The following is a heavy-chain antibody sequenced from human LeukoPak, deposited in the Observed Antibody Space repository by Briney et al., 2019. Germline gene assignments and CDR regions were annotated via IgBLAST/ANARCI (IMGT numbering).Heavy chain of an antibody. CDR3: ARVWVVPAADNWFDP. V-gene: IGHV1-8*01. D-gene: IGHD2-2*01. J-gene: IGHJ5*02. CDR1: GYTFTSYD. CDR2: MNPNSGNT. Sequence: ASVTVSCTASGYTFTSYDINWVRQATGQGLEWMGWMNPNSGNTGYAQKFQGRVTMTRNTSISTAYMELRSLRSDDTAVYYCARVWVVPAADNWFDPWGQGTLVTVSS.